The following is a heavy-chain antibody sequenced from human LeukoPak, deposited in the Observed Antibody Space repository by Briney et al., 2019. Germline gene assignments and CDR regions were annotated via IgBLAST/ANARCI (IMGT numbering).Heavy chain of an antibody. CDR2: IYNSGST. V-gene: IGHV4-39*02. CDR3: ARDGYNPIDY. Sequence: SETLSLTCTVSGGSISSSSYYWGWIRQPPGKGLEWIGTIYNSGSTYYNPSLKSRLTISVDTSKNQFSLKLSSVTAADTPVYYCARDGYNPIDYWGQGTLVTVSS. CDR1: GGSISSSSYY. J-gene: IGHJ4*02. D-gene: IGHD5-24*01.